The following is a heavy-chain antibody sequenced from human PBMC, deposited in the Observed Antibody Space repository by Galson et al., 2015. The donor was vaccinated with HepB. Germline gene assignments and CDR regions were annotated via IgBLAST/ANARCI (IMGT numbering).Heavy chain of an antibody. CDR2: INAGNGNT. CDR3: ARGRGWTWYKLLVWGNAFDP. CDR1: GYTFTSYA. Sequence: SVKVSCKASGYTFTSYAMHWVRQAPGQRLEWMGWINAGNGNTKYSQKFQGRVTITRDTSASTAYMELSSLRSEDTAVYYCARGRGWTWYKLLVWGNAFDPWGQGTLVTVSS. J-gene: IGHJ5*02. D-gene: IGHD1-14*01. V-gene: IGHV1-3*01.